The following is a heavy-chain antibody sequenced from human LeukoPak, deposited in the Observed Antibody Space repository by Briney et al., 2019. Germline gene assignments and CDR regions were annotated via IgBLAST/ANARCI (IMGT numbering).Heavy chain of an antibody. Sequence: QPGGSLRLSCAASGSYWMHWVRQAPGRGLVWVSHINSDGSWTSYADSVKGRFTISKDNAKNTVYLQVNNLRAEDTAVYYCVSFYETYWGRGTLVTVSS. J-gene: IGHJ4*02. D-gene: IGHD2/OR15-2a*01. CDR2: INSDGSWT. CDR1: GSYW. CDR3: VSFYETY. V-gene: IGHV3-74*01.